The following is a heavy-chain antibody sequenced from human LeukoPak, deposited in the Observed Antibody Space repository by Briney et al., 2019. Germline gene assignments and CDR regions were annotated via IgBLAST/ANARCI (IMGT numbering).Heavy chain of an antibody. CDR3: ARGRSYEYGDYDH. CDR2: ISSSSSTI. Sequence: GGSLRLSCAASGFTFSSYSMNWVRQAPGKGLEWVSYISSSSSTIYYADSVKGRFTISRDNAKNSLYLQMNSLRAEDTAVYYCARGRSYEYGDYDHWGQGTLVSVSS. J-gene: IGHJ5*02. V-gene: IGHV3-48*04. CDR1: GFTFSSYS. D-gene: IGHD3-16*01.